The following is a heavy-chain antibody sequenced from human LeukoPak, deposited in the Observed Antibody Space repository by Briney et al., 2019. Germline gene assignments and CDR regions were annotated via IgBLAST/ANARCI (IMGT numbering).Heavy chain of an antibody. CDR3: AREGGFYRPLDY. CDR2: VHLDGRT. V-gene: IGHV4-59*12. J-gene: IGHJ4*02. CDR1: GDSMNNYY. D-gene: IGHD6-25*01. Sequence: PSETLSLTCTVSGDSMNNYYYSWIRQPPGKGLEWIGEVHLDGRTNFNPSLKSRLTMSVDLSENHVSLKLTSVTAADTAVYYCAREGGFYRPLDYSGQGTLVTVSS.